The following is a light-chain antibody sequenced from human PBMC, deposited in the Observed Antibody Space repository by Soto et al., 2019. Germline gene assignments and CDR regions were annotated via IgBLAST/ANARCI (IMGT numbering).Light chain of an antibody. CDR3: NSYAGSSYV. V-gene: IGLV2-14*01. CDR1: SSDVGAYNY. J-gene: IGLJ1*01. Sequence: QSALTQPASVSGSPGQSITISCTGTSSDVGAYNYASWYQQYPGKAPKLMIYGVSNRPSGVSNRFSGSKSGNTASLTISGLQADDEADYYCNSYAGSSYVFGTGTKGTVL. CDR2: GVS.